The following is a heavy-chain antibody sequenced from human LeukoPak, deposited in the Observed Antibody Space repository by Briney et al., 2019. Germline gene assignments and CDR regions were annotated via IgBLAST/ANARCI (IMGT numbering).Heavy chain of an antibody. CDR1: GFTYSSYW. J-gene: IGHJ4*02. Sequence: GGSLRLSCAASGFTYSSYWMHWVRQAPGKGLVWVSRIDSDGSSTIYADSVKGRFTISRDNAKNTLNLQMNSLRAEDTALYYCAGSGAPTPDYWGQGTLVIVSS. CDR2: IDSDGSST. D-gene: IGHD2-15*01. CDR3: AGSGAPTPDY. V-gene: IGHV3-74*01.